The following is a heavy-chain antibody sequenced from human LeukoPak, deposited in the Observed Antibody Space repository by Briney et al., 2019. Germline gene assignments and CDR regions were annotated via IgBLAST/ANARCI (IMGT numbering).Heavy chain of an antibody. CDR2: IKDDGSEK. CDR3: ARSRYSDY. Sequence: GGSLRLSCAASGFTFSNYWMTWVCQAPGKGLEWVANIKDDGSEKLYADSVKGRFTISRDNAKNSVYLQMNSLRAEDTAIYYCARSRYSDYRGQGTVVTVSS. V-gene: IGHV3-7*01. J-gene: IGHJ4*02. CDR1: GFTFSNYW. D-gene: IGHD2-21*01.